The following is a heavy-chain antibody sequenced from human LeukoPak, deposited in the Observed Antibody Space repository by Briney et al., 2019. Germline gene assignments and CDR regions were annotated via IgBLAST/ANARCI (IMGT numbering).Heavy chain of an antibody. V-gene: IGHV3-7*01. Sequence: GGSLRLSCAASGFTFSDFWMGWVRQAPGKGLEWVANINQGGSASYYVDSVKGRFTISRDNAKKSLFLQMNSLRAEDTAVYYCTKGRSNHYWGQGTLVTVST. CDR3: TKGRSNHY. CDR1: GFTFSDFW. D-gene: IGHD4-11*01. J-gene: IGHJ4*02. CDR2: INQGGSAS.